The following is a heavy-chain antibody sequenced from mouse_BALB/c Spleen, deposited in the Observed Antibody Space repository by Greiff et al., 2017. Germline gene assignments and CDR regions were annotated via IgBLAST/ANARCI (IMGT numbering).Heavy chain of an antibody. CDR1: GFTFSSFG. D-gene: IGHD2-10*01. V-gene: IGHV5-17*02. CDR2: ISSGSSTI. J-gene: IGHJ1*01. Sequence: EVKLVESGGGLVQPGGSRKLSCAASGFTFSSFGMHWVRQAPEKGLEWVAYISSGSSTIYYADTVKGRFTISRDNPKNTLFLQMTSLRSEDTAMYYCARAYYGNYEDWYFDVWGAGTTVTVSS. CDR3: ARAYYGNYEDWYFDV.